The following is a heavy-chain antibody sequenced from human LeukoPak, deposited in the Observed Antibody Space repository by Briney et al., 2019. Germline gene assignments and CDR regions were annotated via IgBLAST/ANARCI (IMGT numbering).Heavy chain of an antibody. Sequence: PGGSLRLSCGASGFTFSSYGMSWFRQAPGKGLEWVSAISGSGGSTYYADSVKGRFTISRDNSTNTLYLQMNSLRAEDTAVYYCAKIYSGYDSLDYWGQGTLVTVSS. CDR2: ISGSGGST. CDR1: GFTFSSYG. J-gene: IGHJ4*02. CDR3: AKIYSGYDSLDY. V-gene: IGHV3-23*01. D-gene: IGHD5-12*01.